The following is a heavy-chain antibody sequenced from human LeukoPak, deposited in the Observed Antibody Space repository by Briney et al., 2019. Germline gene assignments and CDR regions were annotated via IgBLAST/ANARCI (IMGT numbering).Heavy chain of an antibody. V-gene: IGHV4-34*01. CDR2: INHSGST. J-gene: IGHJ6*02. CDR1: GGSFSGYY. D-gene: IGHD2-15*01. Sequence: SETLSLTCAVYGGSFSGYYWSWIRQPPGKGLEWIGEINHSGSTNYNPSLKSRVTISVDTSKNQFSLKLSSVTAADTAVYYCARYPRYCSGGSCYYYYGVDVWGQGTTVTVSS. CDR3: ARYPRYCSGGSCYYYYGVDV.